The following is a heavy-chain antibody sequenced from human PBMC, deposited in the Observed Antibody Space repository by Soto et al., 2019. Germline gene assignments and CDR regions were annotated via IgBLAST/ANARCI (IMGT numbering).Heavy chain of an antibody. CDR2: ISGSGGST. D-gene: IGHD3-22*01. CDR3: ATQLDYYDRNPFYY. V-gene: IGHV3-23*01. CDR1: GFTFSSYA. Sequence: EVQLLESGGGLVQPGGSLRLSCAASGFTFSSYAMSWVRQAPGQGLEWVSAISGSGGSTYYADSVKGRFTISRDNSKNTLYLQMNSLRAEDTAVYYCATQLDYYDRNPFYYWGQGTLVTVSS. J-gene: IGHJ4*02.